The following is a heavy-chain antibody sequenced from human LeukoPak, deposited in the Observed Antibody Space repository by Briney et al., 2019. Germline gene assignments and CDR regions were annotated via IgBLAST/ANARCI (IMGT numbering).Heavy chain of an antibody. CDR3: ARATRHSSSVPSSFDY. Sequence: SETLSLTCTVSGASISSYYWSWIRQPPGKGLEWIGYIYYSGSTNYNPSLKSRVTISVDTSKNQFSLKLSSVTAADTAVYYCARATRHSSSVPSSFDYWGQGTLVTVSS. J-gene: IGHJ4*02. CDR1: GASISSYY. D-gene: IGHD6-6*01. CDR2: IYYSGST. V-gene: IGHV4-59*01.